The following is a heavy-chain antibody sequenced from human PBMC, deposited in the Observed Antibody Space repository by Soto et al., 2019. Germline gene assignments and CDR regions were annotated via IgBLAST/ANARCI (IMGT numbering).Heavy chain of an antibody. CDR2: IYSGGST. J-gene: IGHJ6*03. CDR1: GFTVSSNY. D-gene: IGHD1-1*01. V-gene: IGHV3-66*01. Sequence: EVQLAESGGGLVQPGGSLRLSCAASGFTVSSNYMSWVRQAPGKGLEWVSVIYSGGSTYYADSVKGRFTISRDNSKNTLYLQMNSLRAEDTAVYYCAREVKERYYMDVWGKGTTVTVSS. CDR3: AREVKERYYMDV.